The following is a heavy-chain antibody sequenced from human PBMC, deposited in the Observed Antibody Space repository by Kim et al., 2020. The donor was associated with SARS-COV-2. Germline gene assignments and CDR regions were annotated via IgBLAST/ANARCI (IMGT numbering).Heavy chain of an antibody. CDR1: GGSISSSTYY. CDR3: ARDSGGGTLYFDY. Sequence: SETLSLTCTVSGGSISSSTYYWGWIRQPPGKGLEWVGSSYYSGSTYYNPSLKRLATTSVDTYKNQFPLKLSPVTAAATAVYYAARDSGGGTLYFDYWG. D-gene: IGHD2-15*01. V-gene: IGHV4-39*06. J-gene: IGHJ4*01. CDR2: SYYSGST.